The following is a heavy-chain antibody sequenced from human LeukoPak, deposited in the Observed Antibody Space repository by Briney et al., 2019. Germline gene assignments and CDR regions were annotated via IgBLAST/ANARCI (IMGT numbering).Heavy chain of an antibody. CDR3: ATYGSGSYYKGWFDP. Sequence: PSETLSLTCTVSGGSISSSSYYWGWIRQPPGKGLEWIGSIYYSGSTYYNPSLKSRVTISVDTSKNQFSLKLSSVTAADTAVYYCATYGSGSYYKGWFDPWGQGTLVTVSS. D-gene: IGHD3-10*01. J-gene: IGHJ5*02. V-gene: IGHV4-39*07. CDR1: GGSISSSSYY. CDR2: IYYSGST.